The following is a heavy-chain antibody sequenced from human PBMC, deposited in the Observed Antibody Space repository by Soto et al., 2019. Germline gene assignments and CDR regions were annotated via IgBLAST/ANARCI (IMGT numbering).Heavy chain of an antibody. CDR3: AKVKVLWFGELLPYFDY. J-gene: IGHJ4*02. V-gene: IGHV3-23*01. CDR1: GFTFSSYA. CDR2: ISGSGGST. Sequence: GGSLRLSCAASGFTFSSYAMSWVRQAPGKGLEWVSAISGSGGSTYYADSVKGRFTISRDNSKNTLYLQMNSLRAEDTAVYYCAKVKVLWFGELLPYFDYWGQGTLVTVSS. D-gene: IGHD3-10*01.